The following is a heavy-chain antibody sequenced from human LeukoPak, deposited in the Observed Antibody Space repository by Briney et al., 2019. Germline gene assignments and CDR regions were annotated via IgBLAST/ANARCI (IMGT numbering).Heavy chain of an antibody. D-gene: IGHD3-9*01. CDR3: ARAEDQGRYFDWLPGFAP. V-gene: IGHV1-69*01. J-gene: IGHJ5*02. CDR1: GGTVGSYV. CDR2: VLPIFGTA. Sequence: SVKVSCTASGGTVGSYVISWVRQAPGQGLEWMGGVLPIFGTAIYAQKWQGRVTITADESTSTAYMELKSLRSEDTAIYYCARAEDQGRYFDWLPGFAPWGQGTLVIVSS.